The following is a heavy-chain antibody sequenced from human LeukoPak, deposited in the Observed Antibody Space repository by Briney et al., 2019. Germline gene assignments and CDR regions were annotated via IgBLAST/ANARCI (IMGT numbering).Heavy chain of an antibody. CDR3: ARYNWFDP. CDR1: GFTFSSYE. J-gene: IGHJ5*02. Sequence: GGSLRLSCEASGFTFSSYEMNWVRQAPGKGLEWVSYISSSGSTIYYADSVKGRFTISRDNAKNSLYLQMTSLRAKDTAVYYCARYNWFDPWGQGTLVTVSS. V-gene: IGHV3-48*03. CDR2: ISSSGSTI.